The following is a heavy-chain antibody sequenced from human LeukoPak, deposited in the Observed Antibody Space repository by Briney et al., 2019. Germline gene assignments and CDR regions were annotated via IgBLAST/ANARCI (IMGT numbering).Heavy chain of an antibody. D-gene: IGHD3-10*01. V-gene: IGHV4-61*05. CDR2: IYYSGST. Sequence: PSETLSLTCTVSGGSISSSSYYWGWIRQPPGKGLEWIGYIYYSGSTNYNPSLKSRVTISVDTSKNQFSLKLSSVTAADTAVYYCARGGNYYGSGSLLGYWGQGTLVTVSS. CDR3: ARGGNYYGSGSLLGY. J-gene: IGHJ4*02. CDR1: GGSISSSSYY.